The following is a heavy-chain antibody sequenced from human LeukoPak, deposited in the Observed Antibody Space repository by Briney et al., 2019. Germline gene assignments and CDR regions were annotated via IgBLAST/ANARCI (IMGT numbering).Heavy chain of an antibody. V-gene: IGHV3-74*01. J-gene: IGHJ5*02. CDR1: GFTFSSYW. CDR2: ISPDGSTT. Sequence: GGSLRLSCAASGFTFSSYWMHWVRQAPGKGLVWVSRISPDGSTTGHADSVKGRFTISRDNAKNSLYLQMNSLRAEDTAVYYCARAVVVASNWFDPWGQGTLVTVSS. D-gene: IGHD3-22*01. CDR3: ARAVVVASNWFDP.